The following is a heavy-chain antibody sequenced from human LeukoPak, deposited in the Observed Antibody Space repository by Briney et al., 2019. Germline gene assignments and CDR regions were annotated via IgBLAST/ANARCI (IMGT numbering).Heavy chain of an antibody. CDR2: INPNSGGT. V-gene: IGHV1-2*02. D-gene: IGHD2-15*01. CDR1: GYTFTGYY. Sequence: ASVKVSCKASGYTFTGYYMHWVRQAPGQGLEWMGWINPNSGGTNYAQKFQGRVTMTRDTSISTAYMELSRLRSDDTAVYYCARDLTHCSGGSCYNTPWFDPWGQGTLVTVSS. CDR3: ARDLTHCSGGSCYNTPWFDP. J-gene: IGHJ5*02.